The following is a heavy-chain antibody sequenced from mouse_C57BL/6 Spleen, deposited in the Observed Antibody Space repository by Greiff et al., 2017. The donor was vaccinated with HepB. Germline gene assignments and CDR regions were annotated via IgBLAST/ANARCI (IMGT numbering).Heavy chain of an antibody. Sequence: VQLQQSGPELVKPGASVQISCKASGYSFTSYYIHWVKQRPGQGLEWIGWIDPGSGNTKYNEKFTGKATLTADTSSSTAYMQLSSLTSEDSAVYYVARMGANYGNFDYWGQGTTLTVSS. J-gene: IGHJ2*01. D-gene: IGHD2-1*01. V-gene: IGHV1-66*01. CDR3: ARMGANYGNFDY. CDR2: IDPGSGNT. CDR1: GYSFTSYY.